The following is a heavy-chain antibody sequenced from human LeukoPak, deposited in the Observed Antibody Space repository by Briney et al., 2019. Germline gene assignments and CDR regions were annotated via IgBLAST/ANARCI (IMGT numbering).Heavy chain of an antibody. CDR3: AKSILLTTFDS. V-gene: IGHV3-23*01. CDR2: ISGSGGST. J-gene: IGHJ4*02. Sequence: GGSLRLSCAASGFTFSSYTMSWVRQAPGKGLEWVSAISGSGGSTYYADSVKGRFTISRDNSKNTLYLQMDSLRAEDTAVYYCAKSILLTTFDSWGQGALVTVSS. CDR1: GFTFSSYT. D-gene: IGHD4-11*01.